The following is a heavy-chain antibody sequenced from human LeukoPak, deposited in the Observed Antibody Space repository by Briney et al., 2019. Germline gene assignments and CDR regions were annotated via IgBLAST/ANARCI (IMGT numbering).Heavy chain of an antibody. V-gene: IGHV3-30-3*01. D-gene: IGHD6-19*01. Sequence: GGSLRLSCAASGFTFSSSAMHWVRQAPDKGLEWVAVISYDGSNKCYADSVKGRFTISRDNSKNTLYLQMNSLRADDTAVYYCARDRDSSGWYEGFDYWGQGTLVTVSS. CDR3: ARDRDSSGWYEGFDY. CDR2: ISYDGSNK. J-gene: IGHJ4*02. CDR1: GFTFSSSA.